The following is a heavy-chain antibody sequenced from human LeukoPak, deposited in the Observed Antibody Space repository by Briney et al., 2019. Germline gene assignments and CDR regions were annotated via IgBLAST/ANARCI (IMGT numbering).Heavy chain of an antibody. J-gene: IGHJ4*02. CDR3: VAAPYY. D-gene: IGHD6-6*01. CDR2: ISYDGSNK. V-gene: IGHV3-30*01. CDR1: GFTFSGYA. Sequence: GGSLRLSCAASGFTFSGYAMHWVRQAPGKGLEWVAVISYDGSNKYYADSVKGRFTISRDNSKNTLYLQMNSLRAEDTAVYYTVAAPYYWGQGTLVTVSS.